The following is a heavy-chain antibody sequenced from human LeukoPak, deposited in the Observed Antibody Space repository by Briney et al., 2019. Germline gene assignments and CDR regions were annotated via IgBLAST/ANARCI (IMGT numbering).Heavy chain of an antibody. V-gene: IGHV3-33*01. CDR3: ARAFDYSQEHDAFDI. CDR2: IWDDGSDK. CDR1: AFTLSNYG. J-gene: IGHJ3*02. D-gene: IGHD3-9*01. Sequence: GRSLRLSCAAAAFTLSNYGMHWVRQAPDKGREWVSVIWDDGSDKYYAESVKGRFTISRDNSKNALYVQMNSLRVEDPAAYHCARAFDYSQEHDAFDIWGQGTMVTVSS.